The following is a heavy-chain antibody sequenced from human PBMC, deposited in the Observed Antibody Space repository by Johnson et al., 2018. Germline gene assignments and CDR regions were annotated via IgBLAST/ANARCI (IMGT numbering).Heavy chain of an antibody. CDR2: ISYDGSNN. D-gene: IGHD6-19*01. CDR3: AKNVFWLVDAFDM. V-gene: IGHV3-30*18. CDR1: KFTFSRHG. Sequence: QLVQSGGGVVQPGGSLRLSCAASKFTFSRHGMHWVRQAPGKGLEWVSFISYDGSNNHFVGSVKGRFTISRDNSKNTLFLQLNSLRVEDTAVYYCAKNVFWLVDAFDMWGQGTMVTVSS. J-gene: IGHJ3*02.